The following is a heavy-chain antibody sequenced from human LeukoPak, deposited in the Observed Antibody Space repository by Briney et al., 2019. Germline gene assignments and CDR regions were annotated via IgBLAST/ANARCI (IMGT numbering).Heavy chain of an antibody. V-gene: IGHV3-30-3*01. CDR1: GFTFSSYA. J-gene: IGHJ3*02. D-gene: IGHD4-11*01. CDR2: ISYDGSEK. Sequence: PGGSLRLSCAASGFTFSSYAMHWVRQTPGKGLEWVTVISYDGSEKYYADSVKGRFTISRDNSMNTLYLQMNSLRTEDTAVYYCARETVTNHDAFDIRGQGAMVTVSS. CDR3: ARETVTNHDAFDI.